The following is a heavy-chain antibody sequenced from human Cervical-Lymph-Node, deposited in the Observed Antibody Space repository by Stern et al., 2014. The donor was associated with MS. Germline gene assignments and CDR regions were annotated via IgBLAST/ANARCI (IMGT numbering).Heavy chain of an antibody. V-gene: IGHV4-4*07. D-gene: IGHD2-8*01. J-gene: IGHJ6*02. CDR2: FHFRGNS. CDR3: ARDGGFCTNRVCPKYYHSGMDV. CDR1: GGFIKSYY. Sequence: QLQLQESGPGLVKPSETLSLTCTVSGGFIKSYYWSWVRQSAGKGLEWIGRFHFRGNSNYNPSLKSRVTMSVDTSKSQFSLKLTSVTAADSAVYYCARDGGFCTNRVCPKYYHSGMDVWGQGTTVTVSS.